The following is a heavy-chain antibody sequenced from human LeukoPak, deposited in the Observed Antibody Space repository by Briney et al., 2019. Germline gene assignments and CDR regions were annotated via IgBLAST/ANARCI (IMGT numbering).Heavy chain of an antibody. CDR3: AKDRSIGTYYTFDH. CDR1: GFTFNNYV. J-gene: IGHJ4*02. D-gene: IGHD1-26*01. Sequence: GGSLRLSCEASGFTFNNYVMTWVRQAPGKGLEWVSSISASAAMTYYADSVKGRFTVSRDNSNDRLYLQMSGLTAADTAVYYCAKDRSIGTYYTFDHWGQGTLVTVSS. CDR2: ISASAAMT. V-gene: IGHV3-23*01.